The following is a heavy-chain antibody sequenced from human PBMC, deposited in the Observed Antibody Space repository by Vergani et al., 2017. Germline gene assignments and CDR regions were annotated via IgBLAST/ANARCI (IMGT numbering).Heavy chain of an antibody. Sequence: VQLVESGGGVVQPGTSLRLSCAASGFTFDDYAMHWVRQAPGKGLEWVSGISWNSGSIGYADSVKGRFTISRDNAKNSLYLQMNSLSAEDTALYYCAKDIVELDDFWGGYYTTDYDYMDVWGKGTTVTVSS. CDR2: ISWNSGSI. J-gene: IGHJ6*03. D-gene: IGHD3-3*01. CDR1: GFTFDDYA. V-gene: IGHV3-9*01. CDR3: AKDIVELDDFWGGYYTTDYDYMDV.